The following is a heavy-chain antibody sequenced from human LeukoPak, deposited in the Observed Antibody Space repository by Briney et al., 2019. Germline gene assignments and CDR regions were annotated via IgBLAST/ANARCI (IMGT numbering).Heavy chain of an antibody. CDR2: IYYSGST. J-gene: IGHJ4*02. CDR1: GGSISSYY. CDR3: ARGSDGVSESDYYFDY. V-gene: IGHV4-59*01. D-gene: IGHD2-8*02. Sequence: SETLSLTCTVSGGSISSYYWSWIRQPPGKGLEWIGYIYYSGSTNYNPSLKSRVTISVDTSKNQFSVKLSSVTAADTAVYYCARGSDGVSESDYYFDYWGQGTLVTVSS.